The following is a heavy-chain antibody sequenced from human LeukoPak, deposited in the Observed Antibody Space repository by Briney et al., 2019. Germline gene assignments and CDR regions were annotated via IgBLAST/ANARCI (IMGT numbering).Heavy chain of an antibody. D-gene: IGHD3-22*01. CDR1: GYTFTSYD. CDR3: ARDRHDSSGAFDY. V-gene: IGHV1-8*01. Sequence: GASVKVSCKASGYTFTSYDINWVRQATGQRLEWMGWMNPNSGNTGYAQKFHGRVTMTRNTSISTAYMELSSLRSEDTAVYYCARDRHDSSGAFDYWGQGTLVTVSS. CDR2: MNPNSGNT. J-gene: IGHJ4*02.